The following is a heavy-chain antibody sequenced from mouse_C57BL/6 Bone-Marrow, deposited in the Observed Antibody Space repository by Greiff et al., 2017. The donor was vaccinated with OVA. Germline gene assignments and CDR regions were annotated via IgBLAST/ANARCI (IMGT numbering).Heavy chain of an antibody. CDR2: LNPIPGGP. CDR3: ARSPYDYDWFAY. Sequence: VQLQQSGPELVKPGASVKISCKASGYSFTGYYMNWVKQSPETSLEWIGELNPIPGGPTYNQKFKAKATLPVDKSSSTAYMQLKSLTSEDSAVYYCARSPYDYDWFAYWGQGTLVTVSA. D-gene: IGHD2-4*01. J-gene: IGHJ3*01. CDR1: GYSFTGYY. V-gene: IGHV1-42*01.